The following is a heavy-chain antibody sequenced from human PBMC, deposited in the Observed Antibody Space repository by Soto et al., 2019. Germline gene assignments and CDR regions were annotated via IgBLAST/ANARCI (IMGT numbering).Heavy chain of an antibody. V-gene: IGHV4-30-4*01. CDR1: GGSIRSGDNY. CDR3: ARDPARGGGSYLGYFDY. D-gene: IGHD1-26*01. CDR2: IYYRGST. J-gene: IGHJ4*02. Sequence: PSETLSLTCTDSGGSIRSGDNYWSWIRQTPGNGLEWIGHIYYRGSTYYNQSLKSRVTISVDTSMNQFSLTLTSVTAADTAVYYCARDPARGGGSYLGYFDYWGQGTPVTVS.